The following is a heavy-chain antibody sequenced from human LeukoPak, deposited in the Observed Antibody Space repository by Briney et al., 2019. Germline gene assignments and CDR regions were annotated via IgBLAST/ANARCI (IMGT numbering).Heavy chain of an antibody. J-gene: IGHJ4*02. CDR2: TYYRSKWYN. CDR1: GDSVSSDTAA. V-gene: IGHV6-1*01. D-gene: IGHD1-1*01. CDR3: AHATGYLVH. Sequence: SQTLSLTCAISGDSVSSDTAAWNWIRQSPSRGLEWLGRTYYRSKWYNEYAVSVKSRIRVNPDTSKNQFSLQLNSVTPGDTAVYYCAHATGYLVHWGQGTLVTVSS.